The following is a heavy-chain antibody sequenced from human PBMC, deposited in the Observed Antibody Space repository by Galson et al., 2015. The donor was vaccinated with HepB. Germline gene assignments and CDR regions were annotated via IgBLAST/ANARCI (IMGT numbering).Heavy chain of an antibody. CDR3: ARDLGYFDWSTPGFDY. D-gene: IGHD3-9*01. V-gene: IGHV3-30*03. CDR2: ISYDGSNK. Sequence: SLRLSCAASGFTFSSYSMNWVRQAPGKGLEWVAVISYDGSNKYYADSVKGRFTISRDNSKNTLYLQMNSLRAEDTAVYYCARDLGYFDWSTPGFDYWGQGTLVTVSS. CDR1: GFTFSSYS. J-gene: IGHJ4*02.